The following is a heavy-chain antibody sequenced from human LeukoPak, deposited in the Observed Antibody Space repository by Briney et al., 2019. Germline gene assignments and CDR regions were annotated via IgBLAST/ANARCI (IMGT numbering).Heavy chain of an antibody. J-gene: IGHJ4*02. CDR3: ARDRPGGSSLDY. Sequence: SETLSLTCTVSGGSISRDYWSWVRQPPGKGLEWIGYISYTGNTDYIPSLKSRVTITIDMSKNQFSLNLTSVTVADTAVYYCARDRPGGSSLDYWGQGTLVTVSS. CDR1: GGSISRDY. D-gene: IGHD6-13*01. CDR2: ISYTGNT. V-gene: IGHV4-59*01.